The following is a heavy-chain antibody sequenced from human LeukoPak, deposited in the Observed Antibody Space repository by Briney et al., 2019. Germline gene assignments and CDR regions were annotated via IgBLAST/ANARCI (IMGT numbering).Heavy chain of an antibody. CDR1: GFTFSSYA. J-gene: IGHJ4*02. V-gene: IGHV3-23*01. CDR2: ISGSGGNT. CDR3: AKPYGDYKTVGFDY. Sequence: PGGSLRLSCAASGFTFSSYAMSWVRQAPGKGLEWVSAISGSGGNTYYADSVKGRFTISRDNSKNTLYLQMNSLRAEDTAVYYCAKPYGDYKTVGFDYWGQGTLVTVSS. D-gene: IGHD4-17*01.